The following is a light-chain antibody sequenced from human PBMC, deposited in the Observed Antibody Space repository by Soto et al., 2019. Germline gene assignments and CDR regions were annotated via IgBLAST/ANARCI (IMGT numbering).Light chain of an antibody. CDR3: QQFGSPLYT. CDR1: QSVSNSY. CDR2: DAS. J-gene: IGKJ2*01. Sequence: ETVLTQSPGTLSLSPGERATLSCWTSQSVSNSYLAWYQQTPGQAPRLLIYDASSRAPGIPDRFGSSGSGTYFPPTISRLQPEVLAVYYRQQFGSPLYTFGQGTKLDIK. V-gene: IGKV3-20*01.